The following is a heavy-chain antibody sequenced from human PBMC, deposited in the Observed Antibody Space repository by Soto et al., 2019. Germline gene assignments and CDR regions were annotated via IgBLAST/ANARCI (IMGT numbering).Heavy chain of an antibody. J-gene: IGHJ5*02. V-gene: IGHV3-30*18. D-gene: IGHD3-10*01. CDR1: GFTFSSYG. Sequence: HPGGSLRLSCAASGFTFSSYGMHWVRQAPGKGLEWVAVISYDGSNKYYADSVKGRFTISRDNSKNTLYLQMNSLRAEDTAVYYCAKDSGSGSSWGQGTLVTVSS. CDR3: AKDSGSGSS. CDR2: ISYDGSNK.